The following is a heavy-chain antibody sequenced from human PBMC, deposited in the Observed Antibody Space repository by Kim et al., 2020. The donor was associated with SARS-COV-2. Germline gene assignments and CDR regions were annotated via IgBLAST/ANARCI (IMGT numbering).Heavy chain of an antibody. D-gene: IGHD2-15*01. Sequence: GGSLRLSCAASGFTFSSYGMYWVRQAPGKGLEWVAVISYDGSNKYYADSVKGRFTISRDNSKNTLYLQMNSLRAEDTAVYYCAKENGDYSHPRLYYYYGMDVWGQGTTVTVSS. CDR1: GFTFSSYG. V-gene: IGHV3-30*18. CDR2: ISYDGSNK. CDR3: AKENGDYSHPRLYYYYGMDV. J-gene: IGHJ6*02.